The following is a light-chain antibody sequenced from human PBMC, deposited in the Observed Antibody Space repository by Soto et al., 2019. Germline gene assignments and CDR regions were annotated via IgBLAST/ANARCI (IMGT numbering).Light chain of an antibody. CDR1: SSDVGGYNY. Sequence: QSALTQPASVSGSPGQSITISCTGTSSDVGGYNYVSWYQQHPGKAPKLMIYEVNNRPTGVSIRFSGSKSGNTASLTISGLQAEDEADYYCSSYASSTALYVFGTGTKLTVL. CDR2: EVN. V-gene: IGLV2-14*01. CDR3: SSYASSTALYV. J-gene: IGLJ1*01.